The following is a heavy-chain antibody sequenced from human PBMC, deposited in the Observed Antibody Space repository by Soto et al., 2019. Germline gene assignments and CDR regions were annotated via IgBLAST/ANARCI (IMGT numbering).Heavy chain of an antibody. D-gene: IGHD3-10*01. CDR2: INAGNGNT. CDR3: ARDQRMVPHAFDI. V-gene: IGHV1-3*05. CDR1: GYTFTSYD. J-gene: IGHJ3*02. Sequence: QVQLVQSGAEEKKPGASVKVSCKASGYTFTSYDMHWVRQAPGQRLEWMGWINAGNGNTKYSQKFQGRVTITRDTSASTAYMELSSLRSEDTAVYYCARDQRMVPHAFDIWGQGTMVTVSS.